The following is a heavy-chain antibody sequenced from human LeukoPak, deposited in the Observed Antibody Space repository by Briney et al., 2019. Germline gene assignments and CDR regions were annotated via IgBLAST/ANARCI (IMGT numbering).Heavy chain of an antibody. V-gene: IGHV4-30-2*01. CDR2: IYHSGST. CDR1: GGSISSGGYS. CDR3: ARGTREAAGKYYYYYGMDV. Sequence: SETLSLTCAVSGGSISSGGYSWSWIRQPPGKGLEWIGYIYHSGSTYYNPSLKSRVTISVDRSKNQFSLKLSSVTAADTAVYYCARGTREAAGKYYYYYGMDVWGQGTTVTVSS. J-gene: IGHJ6*02. D-gene: IGHD6-13*01.